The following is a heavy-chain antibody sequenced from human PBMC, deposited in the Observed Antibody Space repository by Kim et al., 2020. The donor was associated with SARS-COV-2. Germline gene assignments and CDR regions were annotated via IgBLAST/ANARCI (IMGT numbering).Heavy chain of an antibody. CDR2: IYHSGST. Sequence: SETLSLTCAVSGGSISSSNWWSWVRQPPGKGLEWIGEIYHSGSTNYNPSLKSRVTISVDKSKNQFSLKLSSVTAAETAVYYCARSLWSSSWYYFDYWGQGTLVTVSS. D-gene: IGHD6-13*01. CDR1: GGSISSSNW. V-gene: IGHV4-4*02. J-gene: IGHJ4*02. CDR3: ARSLWSSSWYYFDY.